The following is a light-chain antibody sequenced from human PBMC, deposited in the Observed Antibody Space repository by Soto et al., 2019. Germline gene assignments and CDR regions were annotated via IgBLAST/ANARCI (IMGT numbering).Light chain of an antibody. Sequence: EIVMTQSPATLSVSPGERATLSCRASQSVSSNLAWYQQKPGQAPRLLIYGASTRATGISARISGSGSGTEFTLTITSLQSEDFAVYYCQQYNKWRTFGQGTKVDIK. CDR1: QSVSSN. CDR3: QQYNKWRT. V-gene: IGKV3-15*01. J-gene: IGKJ1*01. CDR2: GAS.